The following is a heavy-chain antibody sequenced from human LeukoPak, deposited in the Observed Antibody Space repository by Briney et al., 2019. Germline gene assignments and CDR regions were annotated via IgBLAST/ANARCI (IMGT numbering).Heavy chain of an antibody. D-gene: IGHD6-13*01. CDR1: GGSFSGYY. V-gene: IGHV4-34*01. CDR3: ARSGGIGPGGVRFDY. CDR2: INHSGST. Sequence: SETLSLTCAVYGGSFSGYYWSWIRQPPGKGLEWIGEINHSGSTNYNPSLKSRVTISVDTSKNQFSLKLSSVTAADTAVYYCARSGGIGPGGVRFDYWGQGTLVTVSS. J-gene: IGHJ4*02.